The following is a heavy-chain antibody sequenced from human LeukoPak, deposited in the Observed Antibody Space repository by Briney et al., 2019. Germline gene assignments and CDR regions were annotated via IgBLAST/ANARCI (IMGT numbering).Heavy chain of an antibody. J-gene: IGHJ4*02. CDR3: ARADGSK. CDR1: GGSISSCGYY. CDR2: IYYSGST. V-gene: IGHV4-61*08. Sequence: SQTLSLTCTVSGGSISSCGYYWSWIRQPPGKGLEWIGYIYYSGSTNYNPSLKSRVTISVDTSKNQFSLKLSSVTAADTAVYYCARADGSKWGQGTLVTVSS.